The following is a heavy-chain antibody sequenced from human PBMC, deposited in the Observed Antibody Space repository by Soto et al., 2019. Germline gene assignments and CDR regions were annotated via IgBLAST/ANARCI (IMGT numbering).Heavy chain of an antibody. J-gene: IGHJ4*02. D-gene: IGHD3-10*01. CDR2: VYYLGST. V-gene: IGHV4-59*01. CDR1: GGYMSEYF. Sequence: SDTRSLTCPVSGGYMSEYFWSWLRQSPERGLEWIGYVYYLGSTDYNPSLKSRVTISVDTSKRQFYLRLSSVTAADAAIYYCARDGYDGSGSPYPAYWGPGTQVTVS. CDR3: ARDGYDGSGSPYPAY.